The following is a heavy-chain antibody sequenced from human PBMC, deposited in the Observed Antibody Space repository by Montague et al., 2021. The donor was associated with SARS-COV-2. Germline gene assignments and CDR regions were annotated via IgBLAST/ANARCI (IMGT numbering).Heavy chain of an antibody. V-gene: IGHV2-70*01. CDR1: GFSLSTSGMC. D-gene: IGHD3-3*01. CDR3: ARSFSIFGVVIIPAYFDY. Sequence: PALVKPTQTLTLTCTFSGFSLSTSGMCVSWIRQPPGKALEWLPLXXWDDDKYYRTSLKTRLTISKDTSKNQVVLTMTNMDPVDTATYYCARSFSIFGVVIIPAYFDYWGQGTLVTVSS. CDR2: XXWDDDK. J-gene: IGHJ4*02.